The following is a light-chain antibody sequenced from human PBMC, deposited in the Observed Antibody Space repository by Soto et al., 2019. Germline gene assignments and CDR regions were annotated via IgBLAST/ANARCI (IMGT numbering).Light chain of an antibody. J-gene: IGLJ7*01. Sequence: QSVLTQPPSVSGAPGQRVTISCTGNSSNIGAGHDVHWYQLLPGTAPKLLIYSNNQRPSGVPDRFSGSKSGTSASLAISGLQSEDEADYYCAAWDDSLNGAVFGGGTQLTVL. CDR2: SNN. V-gene: IGLV1-40*01. CDR3: AAWDDSLNGAV. CDR1: SSNIGAGHD.